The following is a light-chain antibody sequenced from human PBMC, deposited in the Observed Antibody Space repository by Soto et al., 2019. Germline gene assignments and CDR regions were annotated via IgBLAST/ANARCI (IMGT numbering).Light chain of an antibody. J-gene: IGKJ4*01. V-gene: IGKV3-15*01. CDR3: QQYSSGPPLT. CDR2: DAS. Sequence: EIVLTQSPASLSVSPGERVTLSCRASQSVGRNLAWYPQQPGQAPRLLIYDASSRATGVPARFSGSGSGTEFTLSISRLQSEDFAVYYCQQYSSGPPLTFGGGTKVDIK. CDR1: QSVGRN.